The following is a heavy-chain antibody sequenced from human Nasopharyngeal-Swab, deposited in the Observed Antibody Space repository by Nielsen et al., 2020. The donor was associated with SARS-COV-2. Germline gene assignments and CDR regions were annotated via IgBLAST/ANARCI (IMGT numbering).Heavy chain of an antibody. D-gene: IGHD4-23*01. CDR1: GYTFTGYY. CDR3: ARGDYGGHTHPTTFDY. Sequence: ASVKVSCKASGYTFTGYYMHWVRQAPGQGLEWMGWINPNSGGTNYAQKFQGRVTMTRDTSISTAYMELSRLRSDDTAVYYCARGDYGGHTHPTTFDYWGQGTLVTVSS. CDR2: INPNSGGT. V-gene: IGHV1-2*02. J-gene: IGHJ4*02.